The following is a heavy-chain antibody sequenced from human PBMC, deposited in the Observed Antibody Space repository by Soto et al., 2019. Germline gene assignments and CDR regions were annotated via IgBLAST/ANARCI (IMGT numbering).Heavy chain of an antibody. CDR3: AKVGGL. CDR1: GFTLTAYA. D-gene: IGHD3-10*01. J-gene: IGHJ4*02. CDR2: ISGGMSENT. V-gene: IGHV3-23*01. Sequence: EVQLLESGGGLVQAGGSLRLSCVGSGFTLTAYAMNWVRQPPGKGLEWVSAISGGMSENTYYADSMKGRFTISKDNSKNTVYMKRTGRRVEHTPVYSCAKVGGLGGQGPRVTVPP.